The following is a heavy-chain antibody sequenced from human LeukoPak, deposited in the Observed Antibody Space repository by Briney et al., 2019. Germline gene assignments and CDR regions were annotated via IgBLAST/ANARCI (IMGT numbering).Heavy chain of an antibody. Sequence: SQTLSLTCTVSGGSISSGGYYWSWIRQHPGKGLEWIGYIYYSGSTYYNPSLKSRVTISVYTSKNQFSLKLSSVTAADTAVYYCARANNYDFWSGYYDVLYFDYWGQGTLVTVSS. CDR2: IYYSGST. CDR3: ARANNYDFWSGYYDVLYFDY. J-gene: IGHJ4*02. D-gene: IGHD3-3*01. CDR1: GGSISSGGYY. V-gene: IGHV4-31*03.